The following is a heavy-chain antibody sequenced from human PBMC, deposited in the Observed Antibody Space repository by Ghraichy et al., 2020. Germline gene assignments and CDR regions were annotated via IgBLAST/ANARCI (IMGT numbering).Heavy chain of an antibody. CDR2: VQRDGSGR. CDR3: ASEQPLGV. Sequence: GGSLRLSCDASGFTFSNYWMNWVRQAPGKGLEWVANVQRDGSGRYYVDSVKGRFTISRDNARNSLYPEMHSLRVDDTGVYYCASEQPLGVWGQGTTVTVSS. V-gene: IGHV3-7*01. CDR1: GFTFSNYW. D-gene: IGHD6-13*01. J-gene: IGHJ6*02.